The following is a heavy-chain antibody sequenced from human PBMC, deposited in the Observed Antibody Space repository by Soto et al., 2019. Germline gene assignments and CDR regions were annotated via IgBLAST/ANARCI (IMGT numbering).Heavy chain of an antibody. J-gene: IGHJ4*02. V-gene: IGHV3-11*01. D-gene: IGHD6-13*01. CDR2: ISSSGSTI. CDR3: ARDVLGQQLSLYYFDF. Sequence: SLRLSCAASGFTFSDYYMSWIRQAPGKGLEWVSYISSSGSTIYYADSVKGRFTISRDNAKNSLYLQMNSLRAEDTAVYYCARDVLGQQLSLYYFDFWGQGSLVTVSS. CDR1: GFTFSDYY.